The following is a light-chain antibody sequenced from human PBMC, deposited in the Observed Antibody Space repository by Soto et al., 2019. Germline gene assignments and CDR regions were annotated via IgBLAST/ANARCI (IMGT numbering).Light chain of an antibody. CDR2: AAS. CDR1: QNIRNF. J-gene: IGKJ4*01. CDR3: QQSSISPLT. Sequence: DIQMTQFPSTLSASVGDRVTITCRASQNIRNFLNWYQHKPGKAPKLLIYAASSLQSGVPSRFSGSGSGTHFTLPISSLQPEDIATYYCQQSSISPLTFGGGTKVEIK. V-gene: IGKV1-39*01.